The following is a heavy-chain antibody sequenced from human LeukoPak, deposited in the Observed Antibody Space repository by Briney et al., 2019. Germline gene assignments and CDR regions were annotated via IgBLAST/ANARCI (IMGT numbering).Heavy chain of an antibody. D-gene: IGHD1-26*01. CDR2: ISGYNGNT. Sequence: GASVKVSCKASGYTFTNYGITWVRQAPGQGLEWMGWISGYNGNTNYAQNLQGRVTMTTDTSTSTGYMELRSLRSDDTAVYYCARGRQNSGSYSDAFDAWGQGTMVTVSS. J-gene: IGHJ3*01. CDR3: ARGRQNSGSYSDAFDA. V-gene: IGHV1-18*01. CDR1: GYTFTNYG.